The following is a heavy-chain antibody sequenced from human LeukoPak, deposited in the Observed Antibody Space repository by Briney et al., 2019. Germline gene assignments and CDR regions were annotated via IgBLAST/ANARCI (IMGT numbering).Heavy chain of an antibody. Sequence: GGSLRLSCAASRFTFSSYGMHWVRQAPGKGLEWVAVIWYDGSNKYYADSVKGRFTISRDNSKNTLYLQMNSLRAEDTAVYYCARGPPDIVGALYYFDYWGQGTLVTVSS. J-gene: IGHJ4*02. CDR3: ARGPPDIVGALYYFDY. CDR1: RFTFSSYG. D-gene: IGHD1-26*01. CDR2: IWYDGSNK. V-gene: IGHV3-33*01.